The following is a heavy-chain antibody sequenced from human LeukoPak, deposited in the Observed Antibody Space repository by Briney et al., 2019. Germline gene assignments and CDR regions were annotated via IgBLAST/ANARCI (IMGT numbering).Heavy chain of an antibody. Sequence: PSETLSLTCTVSGGSIHSYWSWIRQPAGKGLEWIGRISGSGTITYNPALQSRLTISIDTSKNQFSLKLSSVTAADTAVYYCAREWEQTGGFVYWGQGTLVTVSS. CDR2: ISGSGTI. CDR1: GGSIHSY. V-gene: IGHV4-4*07. D-gene: IGHD1-26*01. CDR3: AREWEQTGGFVY. J-gene: IGHJ4*02.